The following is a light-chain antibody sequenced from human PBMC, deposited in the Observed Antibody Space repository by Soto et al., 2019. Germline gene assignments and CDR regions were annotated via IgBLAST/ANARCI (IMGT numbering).Light chain of an antibody. CDR3: QKHNSAPLF. Sequence: DIQMTQSPPSLSASVVDRVTITCRASQGINHYLAWFQQKPGKVPKLLIYATSTLQSGVPSRFSGSGFGTDFTLTISSLQPEDVATYYCQKHNSAPLFFGPGTKGDIK. CDR1: QGINHY. J-gene: IGKJ3*01. V-gene: IGKV1-27*01. CDR2: ATS.